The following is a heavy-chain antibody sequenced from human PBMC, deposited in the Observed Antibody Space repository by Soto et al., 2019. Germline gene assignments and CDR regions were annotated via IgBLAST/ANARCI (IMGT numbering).Heavy chain of an antibody. V-gene: IGHV1-18*01. D-gene: IGHD3-16*01. CDR1: GYTFTSYT. CDR3: ARDPRGWGSYFDY. CDR2: ISAYNGNT. J-gene: IGHJ4*02. Sequence: QVQLVQSGAEVKKPGASVKVSCKASGYTFTSYTISWVRQAPGHGLEWMGWISAYNGNTNYAQKFQGRVTMTTDTSPSTAYMELRSLGSADTAVYYCARDPRGWGSYFDYWGPGTLVTVS.